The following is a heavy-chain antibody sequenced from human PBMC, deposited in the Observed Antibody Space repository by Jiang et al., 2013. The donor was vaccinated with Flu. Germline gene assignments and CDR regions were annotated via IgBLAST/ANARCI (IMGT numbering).Heavy chain of an antibody. J-gene: IGHJ4*02. CDR2: ISGGGGDAT. V-gene: IGHV3-23*01. Sequence: GKGAGSGSSGISGGGGDATYYAASVKGRFTVSRDNSKSTLLLRMNSLRADDTAVYYCAKLTDYFDSSGNFHYWGLGTLVTVSS. CDR3: AKLTDYFDSSGNFHY. D-gene: IGHD3-22*01.